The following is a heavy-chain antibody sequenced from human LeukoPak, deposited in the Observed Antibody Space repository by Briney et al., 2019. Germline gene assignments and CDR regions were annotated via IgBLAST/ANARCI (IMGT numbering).Heavy chain of an antibody. D-gene: IGHD6-13*01. Sequence: GGSLRLSCAASGFTFSSYAMNWVRQARGKGLEWVSGISGSGGITYYADSVKGRFTISRDNSKNTLYLQMNSLRAEDTAVYYCAKDTKAAGWGQGTLVTVSS. V-gene: IGHV3-23*01. J-gene: IGHJ4*02. CDR3: AKDTKAAG. CDR2: ISGSGGIT. CDR1: GFTFSSYA.